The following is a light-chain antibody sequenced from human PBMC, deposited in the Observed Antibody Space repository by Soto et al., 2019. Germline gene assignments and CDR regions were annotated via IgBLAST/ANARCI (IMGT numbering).Light chain of an antibody. Sequence: QSALTQPPSASGSPGQSVAISCTGTSSDVGGYNYVSWYQQHPGKAPKLIIYEVTKRPSGVPDRFSGSKSSNTASLTVSGLQAEYAAHYFCIPYAGIGVFGGCTQLTVL. CDR2: EVT. CDR3: IPYAGIGV. J-gene: IGLJ7*01. CDR1: SSDVGGYNY. V-gene: IGLV2-8*01.